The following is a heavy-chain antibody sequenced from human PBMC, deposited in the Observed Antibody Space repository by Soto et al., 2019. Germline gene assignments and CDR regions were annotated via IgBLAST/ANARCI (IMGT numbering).Heavy chain of an antibody. V-gene: IGHV1-69*12. CDR3: ARDREQQLVPFEY. CDR1: GGTFSNYA. J-gene: IGHJ4*02. CDR2: IIPIFGTA. D-gene: IGHD6-13*01. Sequence: QVQLVQSGAEVKEPGSSVKVSCKASGGTFSNYAINWVRQAPGQGLEWMGGIIPIFGTANYAQKFQGRVTITADESTSTAYMELSTLRSEDTAVYYCARDREQQLVPFEYWGQGTLVTVSS.